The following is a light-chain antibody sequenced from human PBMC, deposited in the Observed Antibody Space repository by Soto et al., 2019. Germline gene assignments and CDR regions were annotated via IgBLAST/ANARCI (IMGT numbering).Light chain of an antibody. J-gene: IGKJ1*01. CDR3: QQRTFWPAT. Sequence: EIVLTQSPATLSLSPGESATLSCRASQSVGKFLAWYRQTPGQAPSLLIFDASTRAPGIPARFSGSGSGTEFTLPISSLEPEDFAVYYGQQRTFWPATFGQGTRVEIK. V-gene: IGKV3-11*01. CDR1: QSVGKF. CDR2: DAS.